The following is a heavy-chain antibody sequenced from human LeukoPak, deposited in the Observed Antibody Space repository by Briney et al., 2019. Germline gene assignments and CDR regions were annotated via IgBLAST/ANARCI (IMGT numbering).Heavy chain of an antibody. J-gene: IGHJ2*01. D-gene: IGHD1-1*01. CDR3: AKGRYTSTYWYFDL. Sequence: GGSLRLSCAASGFTFSSYAMSWVRQAPGKGLQWVSAITGSGSDTNNADSVKGRFTISRDNSNNTLFLQMDSLRAEDTAVYYCAKGRYTSTYWYFDLWGRGTLVTVSS. V-gene: IGHV3-23*01. CDR2: ITGSGSDT. CDR1: GFTFSSYA.